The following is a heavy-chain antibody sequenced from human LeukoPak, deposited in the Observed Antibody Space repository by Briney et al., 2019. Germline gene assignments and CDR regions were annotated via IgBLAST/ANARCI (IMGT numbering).Heavy chain of an antibody. V-gene: IGHV4-39*01. J-gene: IGHJ4*02. CDR3: TRHQWWLAPRNFDY. D-gene: IGHD2-8*01. CDR1: GGSISSSSYY. CDR2: IYHSGST. Sequence: PSETLSLTCTVSGGSISSSSYYCAWIRQPPGKGLEWNGRIYHSGSTYYNPSLKSRVTISVDTSKNQFSLKLSSVTAADMAVYYCTRHQWWLAPRNFDYWGQGTLVTVSS.